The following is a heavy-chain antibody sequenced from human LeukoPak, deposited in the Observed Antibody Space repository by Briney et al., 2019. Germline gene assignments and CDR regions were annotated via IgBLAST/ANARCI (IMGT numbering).Heavy chain of an antibody. D-gene: IGHD3-22*01. CDR1: GGSFSGYY. Sequence: SETLSLTCAVYGGSFSGYYWSWIRQPPGKGLEWIGSIYYGGSTYYNPSLKSRVTISVDTSKNQFPLKLSSVTAADTAVYYCASTITMIVVAFDYWGQGTLVTVSS. CDR2: IYYGGST. CDR3: ASTITMIVVAFDY. V-gene: IGHV4-34*01. J-gene: IGHJ4*02.